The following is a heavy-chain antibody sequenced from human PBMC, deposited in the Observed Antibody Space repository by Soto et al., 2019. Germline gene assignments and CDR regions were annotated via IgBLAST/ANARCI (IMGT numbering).Heavy chain of an antibody. D-gene: IGHD3-22*01. Sequence: ASVKVSCKASGGTFRSYSISWVRQAPGQGLEWMGGIIPIFDITNYAQKFQGRVTITADESTSTAYMELSSLGSDDTAVYYCARPDEGGYSSNHHYYYALDVWGQGTTVTVSS. CDR1: GGTFRSYS. J-gene: IGHJ6*02. CDR2: IIPIFDIT. CDR3: ARPDEGGYSSNHHYYYALDV. V-gene: IGHV1-69*13.